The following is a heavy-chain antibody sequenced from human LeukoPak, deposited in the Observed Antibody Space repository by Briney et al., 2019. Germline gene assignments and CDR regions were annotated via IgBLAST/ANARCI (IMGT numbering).Heavy chain of an antibody. J-gene: IGHJ5*02. CDR1: GGSISSSSYY. V-gene: IGHV4-61*05. D-gene: IGHD5-12*01. CDR3: ARKAVATTSPGWFDP. CDR2: IYYSGST. Sequence: SETLSLTCTVSGGSISSSSYYWGWIRQPPGKGLEWIGYIYYSGSTNYNPSLKSRVTISVDTSKNQFSLKLSSVTAADTAVYYCARKAVATTSPGWFDPWGQGTLVTVSS.